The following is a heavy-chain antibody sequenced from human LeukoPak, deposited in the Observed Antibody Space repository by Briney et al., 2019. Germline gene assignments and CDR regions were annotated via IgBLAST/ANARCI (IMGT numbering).Heavy chain of an antibody. D-gene: IGHD3-16*02. V-gene: IGHV1-69*04. J-gene: IGHJ6*02. Sequence: GASVTVSCKASGRTFSSYAISWVRQPPGQGLEWMGRIIPILGIANYAQKFQGRVTITADKSTSTAYMELSSLRSEDTTVYYCARSRLFFKSGGLSWYYGMDVWGQGTTVTVSS. CDR1: GRTFSSYA. CDR3: ARSRLFFKSGGLSWYYGMDV. CDR2: IIPILGIA.